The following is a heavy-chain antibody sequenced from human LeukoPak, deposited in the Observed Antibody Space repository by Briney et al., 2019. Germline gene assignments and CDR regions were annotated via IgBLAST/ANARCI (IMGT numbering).Heavy chain of an antibody. CDR1: GFTVSSNY. J-gene: IGHJ6*02. CDR2: INHNGNVN. V-gene: IGHV3-7*03. CDR3: ARGGGLDV. D-gene: IGHD3-16*01. Sequence: GGSLRLSCAASGFTVSSNYMSWVRQAPGKGLEWVASINHNGNVNYYVDSVKGRFTISRDNAKNTLYLQMSNLRAEDTAVYFCARGGGLDVWGQGATVTVSS.